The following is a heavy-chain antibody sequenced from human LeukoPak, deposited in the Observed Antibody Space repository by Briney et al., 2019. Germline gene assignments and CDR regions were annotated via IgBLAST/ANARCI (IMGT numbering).Heavy chain of an antibody. D-gene: IGHD6-6*01. CDR3: ARGRIAAPGYYYYYYMDV. J-gene: IGHJ6*03. Sequence: SVKVSCKASGGTFSSYAISWVRQAPGQGLEWMGGIIPIFGTANYAQKFQGRVTITADESTSTAYMELSSLRSEDTAVYYCARGRIAAPGYYYYYYMDVWGKGTTVTVSS. V-gene: IGHV1-69*13. CDR2: IIPIFGTA. CDR1: GGTFSSYA.